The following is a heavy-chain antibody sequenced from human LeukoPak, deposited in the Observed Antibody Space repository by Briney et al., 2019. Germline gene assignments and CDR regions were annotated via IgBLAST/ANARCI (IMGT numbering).Heavy chain of an antibody. V-gene: IGHV1-8*03. CDR3: ARAPRPDYFDY. J-gene: IGHJ4*02. CDR2: MDPNNGNT. Sequence: ASVKVSCKASGYTFTSYAMHWVRQAPGQRLEWMGWMDPNNGNTVYAHKFQGRVTITRNTSISTAYMELSSLRSEDTAVYYCARAPRPDYFDYWGQGTLVTVSS. CDR1: GYTFTSYA.